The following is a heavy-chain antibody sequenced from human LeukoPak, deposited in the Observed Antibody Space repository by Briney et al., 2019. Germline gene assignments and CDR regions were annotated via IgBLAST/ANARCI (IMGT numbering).Heavy chain of an antibody. J-gene: IGHJ3*02. D-gene: IGHD6-19*01. V-gene: IGHV4-59*12. CDR2: IYYTGST. Sequence: SETLSLTCTVSGGSITSSYWSWIRQPPRKGLEWIGYIYYTGSTNYNPSLKSRVTMSLDTSKNQISLRLSSVTAADTAMYYCAREGWQWLVHAFDIWGQGTMVTVSS. CDR3: AREGWQWLVHAFDI. CDR1: GGSITSSY.